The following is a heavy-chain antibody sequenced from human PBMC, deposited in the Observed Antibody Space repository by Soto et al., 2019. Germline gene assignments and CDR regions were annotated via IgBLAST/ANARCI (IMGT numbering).Heavy chain of an antibody. CDR2: ISTYNGNT. D-gene: IGHD6-13*01. CDR1: GYTFTSYG. V-gene: IGHV1-18*01. Sequence: QVQLVQSGAEVKKPGASVKVSCRASGYTFTSYGISWVRQAPGHGPEWMGRISTYNGNTNYVQKLQGRVTMTTDTSSNTAYVELRSLRYDDTAVYYCARDPGYSTTWHQAFDIWGQGTMVTVSS. CDR3: ARDPGYSTTWHQAFDI. J-gene: IGHJ3*02.